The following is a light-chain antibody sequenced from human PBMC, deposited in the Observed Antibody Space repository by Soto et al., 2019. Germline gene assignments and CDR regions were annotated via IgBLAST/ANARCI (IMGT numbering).Light chain of an antibody. CDR2: DAS. CDR3: QQYNSYWT. V-gene: IGKV1-5*01. CDR1: QGISGW. Sequence: DIRMTPSPSTLSASVGDRVTITCRASQGISGWLAWYQQKPGKAPKLLIYDASSLESGVPSRFSGSESGTEFTLTISSLRPDDFATYYCQQYNSYWTFGQGTKVDIK. J-gene: IGKJ1*01.